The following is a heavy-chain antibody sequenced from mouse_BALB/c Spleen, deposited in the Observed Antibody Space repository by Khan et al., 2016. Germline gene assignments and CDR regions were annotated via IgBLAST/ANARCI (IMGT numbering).Heavy chain of an antibody. CDR2: IHYSGST. J-gene: IGHJ4*01. Sequence: VQLKESGPDLVKPSQSLSLTCTVTGYSITSGYSWHWIRQLPGNKQEWMGYIHYSGSTNYNPSLKSRITITRDTSKNQFFLQLNSMTTEDTATYYCAGYGYYALDYWGQGTSVTVSS. D-gene: IGHD1-1*02. V-gene: IGHV3-1*02. CDR1: GYSITSGYS. CDR3: AGYGYYALDY.